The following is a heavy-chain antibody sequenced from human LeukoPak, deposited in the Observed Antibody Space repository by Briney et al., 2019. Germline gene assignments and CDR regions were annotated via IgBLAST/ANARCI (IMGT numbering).Heavy chain of an antibody. D-gene: IGHD6-19*01. V-gene: IGHV4-30-4*08. CDR1: GGSISSGDYY. CDR2: IYYSGST. CDR3: ARDGPWGIAVAGTLDY. Sequence: SETLSLTCTVSGGSISSGDYYWSWIRQPPGKGLEWLGYIYYSGSTYYNPSLKSRVTISVDTSKNQFSLKLSSVTAADTAVYYCARDGPWGIAVAGTLDYWGQGTLVTVSS. J-gene: IGHJ4*02.